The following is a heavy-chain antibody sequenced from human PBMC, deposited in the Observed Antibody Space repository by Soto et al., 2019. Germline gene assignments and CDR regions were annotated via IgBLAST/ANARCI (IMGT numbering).Heavy chain of an antibody. CDR1: GYNFAVYW. J-gene: IGHJ4*02. CDR2: IYPSDSDT. D-gene: IGHD3-3*01. CDR3: ARGGVSTRTFDY. V-gene: IGHV5-51*01. Sequence: GESLKISCNGSGYNFAVYWIAWVLQMPGKGLELMGIIYPSDSDTRYRPSFQGQVTISADKSISSAYLQWSSLRASDTAMYYCARGGVSTRTFDYWGQGTPVTVSS.